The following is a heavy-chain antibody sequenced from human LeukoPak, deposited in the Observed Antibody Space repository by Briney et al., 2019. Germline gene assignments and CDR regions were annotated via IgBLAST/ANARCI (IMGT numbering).Heavy chain of an antibody. CDR2: ISWNSGSI. D-gene: IGHD1-26*01. CDR3: AKGSDGTYFGAFDI. CDR1: GFTFDDYA. V-gene: IGHV3-9*01. Sequence: LRLSCAASGFTFDDYAMHWVRQAPGKGLEWVSGISWNSGSIGYADSVKGRFTISRDNAKNSLYLQMNSLRAEDTALYYCAKGSDGTYFGAFDIWGQGTMVTVSS. J-gene: IGHJ3*02.